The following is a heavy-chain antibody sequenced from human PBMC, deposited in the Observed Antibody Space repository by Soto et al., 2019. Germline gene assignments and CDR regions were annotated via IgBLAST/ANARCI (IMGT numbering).Heavy chain of an antibody. CDR2: IIPIFGTA. V-gene: IGHV1-69*13. Sequence: ASVKVSCKASGYSFTGNSIHWVRQAPGQGLEWMGGIIPIFGTANYAQKFQGRVTITADESTSTAYMELSSLRSEDTAVYYCARALSMYSSLSLDYWGQGTLVTVSS. CDR1: GYSFTGNS. CDR3: ARALSMYSSLSLDY. J-gene: IGHJ4*02. D-gene: IGHD6-6*01.